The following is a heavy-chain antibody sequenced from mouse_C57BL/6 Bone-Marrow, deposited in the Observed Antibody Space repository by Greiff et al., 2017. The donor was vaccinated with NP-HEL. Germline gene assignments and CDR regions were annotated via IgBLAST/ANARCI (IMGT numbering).Heavy chain of an antibody. Sequence: ESGPGLVKPSQSLSLTCSVTGYSITRGYYWNWIRPFPGNKLEWIGYISYDGSNNYNPSLKNRISITRATSKNQFFLKLNSVTTEDTATYYCARDPGDDWGKGTTLTVSS. V-gene: IGHV3-6*01. CDR3: ARDPGDD. J-gene: IGHJ2*01. CDR1: GYSITRGYY. CDR2: ISYDGSN.